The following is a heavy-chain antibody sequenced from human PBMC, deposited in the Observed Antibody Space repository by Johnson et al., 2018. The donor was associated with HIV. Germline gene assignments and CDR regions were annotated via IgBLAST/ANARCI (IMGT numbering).Heavy chain of an antibody. D-gene: IGHD1-26*01. CDR1: GFTVSSNY. CDR2: IRYDGRDK. Sequence: QVQLVESGGGLVKPGGSLRLSCAASGFTVSSNYMSWVRQAPGKGLEWVAFIRYDGRDKSYADSVKGRFTISRDNSKNTLHLQMNSLRAEDTAVYYCAKDGATRAFDIWGQGTMVTVSS. J-gene: IGHJ3*02. V-gene: IGHV3-30*02. CDR3: AKDGATRAFDI.